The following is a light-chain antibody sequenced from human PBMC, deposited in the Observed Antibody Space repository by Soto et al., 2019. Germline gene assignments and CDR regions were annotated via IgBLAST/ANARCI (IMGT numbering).Light chain of an antibody. CDR2: STT. Sequence: QAVVTQESSLTVSPGGTVTLTCASSTGAVTSGHYTCWFQLRHGQAPRPLIYSTTEKHSWTPDRFSGSLLGGKAALTLSGVQPEDEAEYYCLLYHCGAHVFGSRTKVTVL. J-gene: IGLJ1*01. CDR3: LLYHCGAHV. V-gene: IGLV7-43*01. CDR1: TGAVTSGHY.